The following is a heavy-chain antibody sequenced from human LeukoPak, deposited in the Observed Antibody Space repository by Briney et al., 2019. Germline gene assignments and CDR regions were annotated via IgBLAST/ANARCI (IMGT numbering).Heavy chain of an antibody. CDR3: ARDSRFRDGPDPYYYYYMDV. V-gene: IGHV1-2*02. J-gene: IGHJ6*03. CDR2: INPNSGGT. D-gene: IGHD2-21*01. CDR1: GYTFTGYY. Sequence: ASVKVSCKASGYTFTGYYMHWVRQAPGQGLEWMGWINPNSGGTNYAQKFQGRVTMTRDTSISTAYMELGRLRSDDTAVYYCARDSRFRDGPDPYYYYYMDVWGKGTTVTVSS.